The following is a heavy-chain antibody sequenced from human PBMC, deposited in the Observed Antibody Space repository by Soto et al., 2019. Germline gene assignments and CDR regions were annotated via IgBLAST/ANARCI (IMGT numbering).Heavy chain of an antibody. J-gene: IGHJ5*02. Sequence: QITLKESGPTLVKPTQTLTLTCTFSGFSLSTSGVSVGWIRQPPGKALEWLALIYWDDDKRYSPSLKNRLTITKDTPKNQVVLTMTNMDPVDTGTDYCAHKGLSLLWFGDPCSFDTWGQGTLVTVSS. CDR1: GFSLSTSGVS. D-gene: IGHD3-10*01. CDR3: AHKGLSLLWFGDPCSFDT. V-gene: IGHV2-5*02. CDR2: IYWDDDK.